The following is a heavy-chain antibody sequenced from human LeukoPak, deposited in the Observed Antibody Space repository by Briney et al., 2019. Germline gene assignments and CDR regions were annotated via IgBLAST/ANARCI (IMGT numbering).Heavy chain of an antibody. CDR2: ISYDGSNK. CDR1: GFTFSSYA. Sequence: GGSLRLSCAASGFTFSSYAMHWVRQAPGKGLERVAVISYDGSNKYYADSVKGRFTISRDNSKNTLYLQMNSLRAEDTAVYYCARDTYPYDFWSGYLYYYYYYGMDVWGQGTTVTVSS. D-gene: IGHD3-3*01. J-gene: IGHJ6*02. CDR3: ARDTYPYDFWSGYLYYYYYYGMDV. V-gene: IGHV3-30-3*01.